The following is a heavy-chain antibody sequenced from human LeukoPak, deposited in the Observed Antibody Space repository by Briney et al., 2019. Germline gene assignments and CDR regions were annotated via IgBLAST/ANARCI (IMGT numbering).Heavy chain of an antibody. V-gene: IGHV3-64*01. Sequence: PGGSLRLSCSASGYTFSTYAMHWVRQAPGKGLEYVSAISSDGRITYYANSVKGRFTISRDNSKNTLYLQMGSLRVEDMAVYHCARVSGWYWFDKWGQGTLVTVSS. CDR2: ISSDGRIT. J-gene: IGHJ4*02. CDR3: ARVSGWYWFDK. CDR1: GYTFSTYA. D-gene: IGHD6-19*01.